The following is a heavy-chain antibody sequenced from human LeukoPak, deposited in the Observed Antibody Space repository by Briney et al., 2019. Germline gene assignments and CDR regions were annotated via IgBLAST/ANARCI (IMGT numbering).Heavy chain of an antibody. CDR3: ARDRQQQPGAFDI. J-gene: IGHJ3*02. Sequence: SVKVSCKASGGTFSRYAISWVGQAPGQGREWVGMMIRNFGTSNYPQKLQDRVTIHTDEHTNTPYIELSSLRSEDTDVYFCARDRQQQPGAFDIWRKGTMVSVSS. V-gene: IGHV1-69*05. CDR1: GGTFSRYA. D-gene: IGHD6-13*01. CDR2: MIRNFGTS.